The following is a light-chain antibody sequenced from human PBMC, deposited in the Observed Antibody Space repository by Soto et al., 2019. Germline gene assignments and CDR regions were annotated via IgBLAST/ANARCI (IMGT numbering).Light chain of an antibody. CDR3: QQYDYLPS. V-gene: IGKV1-33*01. Sequence: DIRMTQSPSSLSASVGDRVTITCQASQDISNYLNWYQQKPGKAPKLLIYDASTLETGVPSRFSGSGSGTDFTITISSLQPEDIGTYYCQQYDYLPSFGPGTKVDIK. CDR2: DAS. CDR1: QDISNY. J-gene: IGKJ3*01.